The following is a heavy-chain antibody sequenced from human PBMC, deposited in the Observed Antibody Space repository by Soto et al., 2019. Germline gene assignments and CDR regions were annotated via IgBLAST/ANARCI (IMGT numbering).Heavy chain of an antibody. Sequence: QVQLQESGPGLVKPSETLSLTCTVSGGSISSYYWSWIRQPPGKGLEWIGYIYYSGSTNYNPSLKSRVTISVDTSKNQFSLKLSSVTAADTAVYYCARYGPRRENYYYYYMDVWGKGTTVTVSS. CDR1: GGSISSYY. CDR2: IYYSGST. D-gene: IGHD4-17*01. CDR3: ARYGPRRENYYYYYMDV. V-gene: IGHV4-59*01. J-gene: IGHJ6*03.